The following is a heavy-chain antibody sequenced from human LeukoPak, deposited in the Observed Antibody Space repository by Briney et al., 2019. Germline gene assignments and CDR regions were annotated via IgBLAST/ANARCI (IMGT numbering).Heavy chain of an antibody. CDR3: AKEKHSTSSELFLYTFEY. CDR2: ISSSSSYI. V-gene: IGHV3-21*04. J-gene: IGHJ4*02. Sequence: PGGSLRLSCAASGFTFSSYSMNWVCQAPGKGLEWVSSISSSSSYIYYADSVKGRFTISRDNSKNTLYLQMNGLRADDTAVYYCAKEKHSTSSELFLYTFEYWGQGALVTVSS. CDR1: GFTFSSYS. D-gene: IGHD6-6*01.